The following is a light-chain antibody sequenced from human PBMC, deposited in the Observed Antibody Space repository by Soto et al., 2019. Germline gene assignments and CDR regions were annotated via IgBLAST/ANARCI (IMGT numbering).Light chain of an antibody. V-gene: IGKV3-15*01. CDR3: QQYNNWPPWT. J-gene: IGKJ4*01. CDR1: QSVSSN. CDR2: GAS. Sequence: EIVMTQSPATLSVSPGERATLSCRASQSVSSNLAWYQQKPGQAPRLLIYGASTRATGIPARFSGSGSGTEFTITISSLQSADFAVYYCQQYNNWPPWTFGGGTKVEIK.